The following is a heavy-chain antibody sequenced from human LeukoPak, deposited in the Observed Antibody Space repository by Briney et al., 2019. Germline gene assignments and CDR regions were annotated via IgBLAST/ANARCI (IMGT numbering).Heavy chain of an antibody. CDR3: ASFSDHGGNFFDY. V-gene: IGHV4-59*08. CDR2: IYHNGRT. CDR1: GGSISSYY. Sequence: SETLSLTCTVSGGSISSYYWSWIRQPPGKGLEWIGYIYHNGRTNYNPSLKSRVTISVDTSENQFSLKLSSVTAADTAVYYCASFSDHGGNFFDYWGQGTLVTVSS. D-gene: IGHD4-23*01. J-gene: IGHJ4*02.